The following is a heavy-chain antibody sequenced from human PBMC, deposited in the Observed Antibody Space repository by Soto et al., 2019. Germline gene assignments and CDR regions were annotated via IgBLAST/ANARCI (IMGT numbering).Heavy chain of an antibody. Sequence: QVQLVQSGAEVKKPGASVKVSCKASGYTFTSYAMHWVRQAPGQRLEWMGWINAGNGNTKYSQKFQGRVTITRDTSASTAYMELSSLRSEDTAVYYCARDLKACSSTSCSIRPDAFDICGQGTMVTVSS. J-gene: IGHJ3*02. V-gene: IGHV1-3*01. D-gene: IGHD2-2*01. CDR2: INAGNGNT. CDR3: ARDLKACSSTSCSIRPDAFDI. CDR1: GYTFTSYA.